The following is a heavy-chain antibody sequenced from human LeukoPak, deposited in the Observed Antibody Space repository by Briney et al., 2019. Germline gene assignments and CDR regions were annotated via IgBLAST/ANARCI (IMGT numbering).Heavy chain of an antibody. D-gene: IGHD4-17*01. CDR1: GFTLSSYA. V-gene: IGHV3-30*02. J-gene: IGHJ3*02. CDR2: IRYDGSRQ. CDR3: AKDRSYGDPGGAFDI. Sequence: GGSQRLLCAASGFTLSSYAMNWVRQAPGKGREGVAFIRYDGSRQYYADSVKGQCTITRDNSKNTLYLQMNSLRAEDTAVYYCAKDRSYGDPGGAFDIWGQGTMVTVSS.